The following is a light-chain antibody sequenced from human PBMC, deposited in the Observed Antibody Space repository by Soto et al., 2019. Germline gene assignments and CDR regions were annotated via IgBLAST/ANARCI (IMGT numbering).Light chain of an antibody. CDR3: QQSYNSPQT. J-gene: IGKJ1*01. V-gene: IGKV1-5*01. CDR2: DAS. Sequence: DIQMTQSPSFLSASVVDKVTITFRATESVSKWLAWYQEKPGNPPRPLIYDASTLESGVPSRFSGSGFGTEFTLTISSLQADDFATYSCQQSYNSPQTFGQGTKVDIK. CDR1: ESVSKW.